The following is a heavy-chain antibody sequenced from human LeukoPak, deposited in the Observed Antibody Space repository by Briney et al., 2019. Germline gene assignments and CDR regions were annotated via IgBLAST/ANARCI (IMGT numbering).Heavy chain of an antibody. J-gene: IGHJ5*02. Sequence: KSSETLSLTCTVSGGSISNYYWSWIRQRPGKGLECIGFIHSNGGANYNASLNSRATISRDTSRSQVSLKLTSVTAADTAVYYCASSNLGSLGQFDPWGQGTLVTVSS. CDR2: IHSNGGA. V-gene: IGHV4-59*01. D-gene: IGHD3-10*01. CDR3: ASSNLGSLGQFDP. CDR1: GGSISNYY.